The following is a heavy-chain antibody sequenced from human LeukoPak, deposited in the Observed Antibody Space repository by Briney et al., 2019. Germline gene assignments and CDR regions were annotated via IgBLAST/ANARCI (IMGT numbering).Heavy chain of an antibody. V-gene: IGHV1-2*02. Sequence: GASVKVSCKASGYTFTGYYMHWVRQAPGQGLEWMGWINPNSGGTNYAQKFQGRVTITADESTSTAYMELSSLRSEDTAVYYCASAYDILTGFYDNFDYWGQGTLVTVSS. D-gene: IGHD3-9*01. J-gene: IGHJ4*02. CDR3: ASAYDILTGFYDNFDY. CDR2: INPNSGGT. CDR1: GYTFTGYY.